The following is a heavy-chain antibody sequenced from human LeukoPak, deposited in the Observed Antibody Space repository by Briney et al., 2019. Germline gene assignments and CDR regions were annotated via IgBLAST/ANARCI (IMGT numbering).Heavy chain of an antibody. CDR3: ARRAVAGTLEY. V-gene: IGHV4-59*08. CDR2: IYYSGST. D-gene: IGHD6-19*01. CDR1: GGSLSNSY. J-gene: IGHJ4*02. Sequence: SETLSLTCTVSGGSLSNSYWSWIRQPPGKGLEWIGYIYYSGSTNYNPVLKSRVTISVVTSKNQFSLKLSSVTAADTAVYYCARRAVAGTLEYWGQGTLVTVSS.